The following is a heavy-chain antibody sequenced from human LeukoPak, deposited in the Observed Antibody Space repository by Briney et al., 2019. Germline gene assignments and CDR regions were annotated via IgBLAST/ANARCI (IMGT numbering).Heavy chain of an antibody. J-gene: IGHJ4*02. CDR2: IKSKTDGGTT. Sequence: PGGSLRLSCTASGFTVSNAWMSWVRQAPGKGLEWVGRIKSKTDGGTTDFAAPVKGRFTISRDDSKNTLYLQMNNLKTEDTAVYYCTTGDESSAYRYLDYWGQGTPVTVSS. V-gene: IGHV3-15*01. CDR1: GFTVSNAW. D-gene: IGHD3-22*01. CDR3: TTGDESSAYRYLDY.